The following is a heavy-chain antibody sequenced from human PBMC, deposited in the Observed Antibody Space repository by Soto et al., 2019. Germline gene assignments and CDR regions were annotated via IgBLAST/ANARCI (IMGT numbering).Heavy chain of an antibody. CDR1: GGAFNGYY. V-gene: IGHV4-34*01. D-gene: IGHD3-10*01. J-gene: IGHJ4*02. CDR3: ARAGAALVRGSIGGFDY. Sequence: QVHLQQWGAGLLKPSETLSLTCAVNGGAFNGYYWTWIRQSPGKGLQWIGEINHSGTVDYNPSLQSRVTFSVDTSKKQCSLTLTSVTAADTAVYYCARAGAALVRGSIGGFDYWGQGTLVTVSS. CDR2: INHSGTV.